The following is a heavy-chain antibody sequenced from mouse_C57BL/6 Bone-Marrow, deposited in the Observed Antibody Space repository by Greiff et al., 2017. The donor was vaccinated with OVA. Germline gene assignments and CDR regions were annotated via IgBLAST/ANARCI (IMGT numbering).Heavy chain of an antibody. Sequence: EVKLEESGGGLVKPGGFLKLSCAASGFTFSSYAMSWVRQTPEKRLEWVATISDGGSYTYYPDNVKGRFTISRDNAKNNLYLQMSHLKSEDTAMYYCARYAGDAMDYWGQGTSVTVSS. J-gene: IGHJ4*01. CDR1: GFTFSSYA. CDR3: ARYAGDAMDY. V-gene: IGHV5-4*03. D-gene: IGHD2-10*02. CDR2: ISDGGSYT.